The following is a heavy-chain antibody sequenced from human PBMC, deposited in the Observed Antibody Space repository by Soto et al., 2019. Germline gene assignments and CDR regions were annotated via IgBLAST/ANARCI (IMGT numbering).Heavy chain of an antibody. CDR3: ARGAQQWLASF. CDR2: IYHSGST. J-gene: IGHJ4*02. V-gene: IGHV4-39*07. CDR1: GGPLNRGNFY. Sequence: SENLCLPCTVSGGPLNRGNFYLSWIRQPQGKGLEWIGEIYHSGSTNYNPSLKSRVTISVDKPKNQFSLKLSSVTAADTAVYYCARGAQQWLASFWGQGTLVTVSS. D-gene: IGHD6-19*01.